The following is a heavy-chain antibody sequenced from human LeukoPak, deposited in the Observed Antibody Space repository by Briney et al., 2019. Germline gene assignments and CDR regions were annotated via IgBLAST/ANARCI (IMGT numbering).Heavy chain of an antibody. V-gene: IGHV4-34*01. J-gene: IGHJ4*02. CDR1: GGSFNAYY. CDR2: INHSGST. D-gene: IGHD1-1*01. CDR3: ARATLQLERRPFDY. Sequence: SETLSLTCAVYGGSFNAYYWSWIRQPPGKGLEWIGEINHSGSTNHNSSLKSRVTISVDTSKNQFSLKLSSVTAADTAIYYCARATLQLERRPFDYWGQGTLVTVSS.